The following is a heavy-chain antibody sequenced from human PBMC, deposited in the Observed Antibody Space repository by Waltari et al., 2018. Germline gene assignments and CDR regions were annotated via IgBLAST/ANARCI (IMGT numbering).Heavy chain of an antibody. V-gene: IGHV3-30*02. CDR1: GFTFFRHG. CDR3: AKGSDILTGYPFDF. CDR2: LLYDGSNK. D-gene: IGHD3-9*01. Sequence: QVQLVESGGGVVQPGGSLRLSCAASGFTFFRHGMHWVRQAPGKGLQWVAFLLYDGSNKYYDDSVRGQFTISRDNSKNTLYLQMNSLRAEDTAVYYGAKGSDILTGYPFDFWGPGTLVTVSS. J-gene: IGHJ4*02.